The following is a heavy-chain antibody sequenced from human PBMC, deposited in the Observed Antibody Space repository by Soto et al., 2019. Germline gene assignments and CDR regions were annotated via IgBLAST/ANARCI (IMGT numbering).Heavy chain of an antibody. V-gene: IGHV3-23*01. D-gene: IGHD3-10*01. CDR2: ISGSGGST. CDR3: AKDLASMVWGVIPIGWFAP. J-gene: IGHJ5*02. Sequence: EVQLLESGGGLVQPGGSLRLSCVASGFTFSSYAMSWVRQAPGKGLEWVSAISGSGGSTYYADSVKGRFTISRDNSKNTLYLQMNSLRAEDTAVYYCAKDLASMVWGVIPIGWFAPWGQGTLVTVSS. CDR1: GFTFSSYA.